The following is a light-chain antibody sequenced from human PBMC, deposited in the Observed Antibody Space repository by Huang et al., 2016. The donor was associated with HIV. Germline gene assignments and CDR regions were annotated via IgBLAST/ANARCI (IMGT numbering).Light chain of an antibody. CDR2: DAS. V-gene: IGKV3-11*01. CDR3: QQRSIWPRLT. CDR1: QSVDIF. J-gene: IGKJ4*01. Sequence: EIVLTQSPATLSLSPGETATLSCRASQSVDIFLAWFQQKPGQAPRRLIYDASTRATCVPDRFSASGSGTDFTLTIFSLEPEDFAVYYCQQRSIWPRLTFGGGTKVEIK.